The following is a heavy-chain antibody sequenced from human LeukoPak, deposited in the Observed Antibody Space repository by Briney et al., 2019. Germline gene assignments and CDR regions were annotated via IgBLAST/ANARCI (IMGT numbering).Heavy chain of an antibody. CDR3: ARDLNYYDSSAAY. CDR2: IIPIFGTA. Sequence: SVKVSCKASGGTFSSYAISWVRQAPGQGLDWMGGIIPIFGTANYAQKFQGRVTITADKSTSTAYMELSSLRSEDTAVYYCARDLNYYDSSAAYWGQGTLVTVSS. CDR1: GGTFSSYA. V-gene: IGHV1-69*06. J-gene: IGHJ4*02. D-gene: IGHD3-22*01.